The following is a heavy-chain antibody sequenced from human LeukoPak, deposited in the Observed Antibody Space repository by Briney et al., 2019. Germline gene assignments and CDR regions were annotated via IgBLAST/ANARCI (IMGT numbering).Heavy chain of an antibody. J-gene: IGHJ4*02. CDR1: GFTVSSNY. Sequence: GGSLRLSCAASGFTVSSNYMSWVRQAPGKGLEWVANINQDGREKYYVDSVKGRFTISRDNAKNSLYLQMNSLRAEDTAVYFCGSPRRGYWGQGTLVTVSS. CDR2: INQDGREK. CDR3: GSPRRGY. V-gene: IGHV3-7*01.